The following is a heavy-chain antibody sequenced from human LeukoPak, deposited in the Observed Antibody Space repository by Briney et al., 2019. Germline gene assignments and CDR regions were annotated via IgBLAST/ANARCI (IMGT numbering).Heavy chain of an antibody. Sequence: GATVKISCKASGYTFTDSYLHWVQQAPGKGLELMRRVDPENGETMYEEKFQDRVTITADTSTDTAYMELNSLRSEDTAMYYCATVGLGGHDFWTGYYDYWGQGTLVTVSS. D-gene: IGHD3/OR15-3a*01. V-gene: IGHV1-69-2*01. CDR2: VDPENGET. CDR3: ATVGLGGHDFWTGYYDY. CDR1: GYTFTDSY. J-gene: IGHJ4*02.